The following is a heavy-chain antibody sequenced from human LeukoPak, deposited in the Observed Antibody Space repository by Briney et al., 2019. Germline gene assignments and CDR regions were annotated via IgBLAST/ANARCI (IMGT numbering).Heavy chain of an antibody. Sequence: GGSLRLSCAVSGLTFSNAWMSWVRQAPGKGLEWVSLIYNDGSRTYYADSVRGRFTISRDTSEGTVYLQMDSLRPEDTAVYYCATDGYHYFDYWGQGTLVTVSS. J-gene: IGHJ4*02. V-gene: IGHV3-53*01. D-gene: IGHD5-12*01. CDR2: IYNDGSRT. CDR1: GLTFSNAW. CDR3: ATDGYHYFDY.